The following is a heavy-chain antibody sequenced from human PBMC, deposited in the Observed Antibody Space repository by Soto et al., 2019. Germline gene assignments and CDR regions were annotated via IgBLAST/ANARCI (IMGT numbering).Heavy chain of an antibody. CDR2: ISWNSGSI. Sequence: GGSLRLSCAASGFTFDDYAMHWVRQAPGKGLEWVSGISWNSGSIGYADSVKGRFTISRDNAKNSLYLQMNSLRAEDTALYYCAKAQQIVVVPAAIDYWGQGTLVTVSS. CDR3: AKAQQIVVVPAAIDY. CDR1: GFTFDDYA. V-gene: IGHV3-9*01. D-gene: IGHD2-2*01. J-gene: IGHJ4*02.